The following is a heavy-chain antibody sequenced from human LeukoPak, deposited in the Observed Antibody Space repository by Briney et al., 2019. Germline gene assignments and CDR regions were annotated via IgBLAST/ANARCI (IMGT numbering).Heavy chain of an antibody. CDR3: ARWQYYDSSGYYSRNWFDP. J-gene: IGHJ5*02. CDR1: GFTFSNYA. D-gene: IGHD3-22*01. Sequence: PGGSLRLSCAASGFTFSNYALSWVRQAPGKGLEWVSGISAAGHSTYYAESVKGRFTISRDNAKNSLYLQMNSLRAEDTAVYYCARWQYYDSSGYYSRNWFDPWGQGTLVTVSS. CDR2: ISAAGHST. V-gene: IGHV3-23*01.